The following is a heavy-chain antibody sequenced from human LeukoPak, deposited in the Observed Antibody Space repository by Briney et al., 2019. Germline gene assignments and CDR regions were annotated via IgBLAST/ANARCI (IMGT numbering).Heavy chain of an antibody. D-gene: IGHD5-18*01. J-gene: IGHJ3*02. Sequence: ASVKVSCKASGYTFTSYGINWVRQAPGQGLEWMGWISAYNGNTNYAQKLQGRVTMTTDTSTSTAYMELRSLRSDDTAVYYCARDRVEWIQLWSDAFDIWGQGTMVTVSS. CDR2: ISAYNGNT. CDR1: GYTFTSYG. V-gene: IGHV1-18*01. CDR3: ARDRVEWIQLWSDAFDI.